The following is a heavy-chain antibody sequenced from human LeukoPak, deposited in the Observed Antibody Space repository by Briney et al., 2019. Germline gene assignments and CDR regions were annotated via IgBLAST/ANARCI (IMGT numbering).Heavy chain of an antibody. D-gene: IGHD5-18*01. CDR2: IIPIFGTA. CDR1: RGTFSSYA. V-gene: IGHV1-69*05. Sequence: SVKVSCKASRGTFSSYAISWVRQAPGQGLEWMGRIIPIFGTANYAQKFQGRVTITTDESTSTAYMELSSLRSEDTAVYYCARERGYSYGYPDYWGQGTLVTVSS. CDR3: ARERGYSYGYPDY. J-gene: IGHJ4*02.